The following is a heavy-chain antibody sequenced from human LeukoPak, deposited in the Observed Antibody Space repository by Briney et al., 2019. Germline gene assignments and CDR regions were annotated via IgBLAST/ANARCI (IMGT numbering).Heavy chain of an antibody. D-gene: IGHD4-17*01. CDR2: IYHSGST. CDR3: ARGGDYHDY. Sequence: SQTLSLTCAVSGGSISSGGYSWSWIRQPPGKGLEWIGYIYHSGSTYYNPSLKSRVTISVDRSKNQFSLQLSSVTAADTAVYYCARGGDYHDYWGQGTLVTVSS. CDR1: GGSISSGGYS. J-gene: IGHJ4*02. V-gene: IGHV4-30-2*01.